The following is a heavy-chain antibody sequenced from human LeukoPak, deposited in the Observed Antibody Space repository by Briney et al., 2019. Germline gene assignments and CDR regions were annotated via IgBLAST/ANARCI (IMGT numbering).Heavy chain of an antibody. CDR2: IIPILGIA. CDR1: GGTFSSYA. CDR3: ARDYYDSSGYYYWFDP. D-gene: IGHD3-22*01. J-gene: IGHJ5*02. Sequence: SVKVSCKASGGTFSSYAISWVRQAPGQGLEWMGRIIPILGIANYAQKFQGRVTITADKSTSTAYMELSSLRSVDTAVYYCARDYYDSSGYYYWFDPWGQGTLVTVSS. V-gene: IGHV1-69*04.